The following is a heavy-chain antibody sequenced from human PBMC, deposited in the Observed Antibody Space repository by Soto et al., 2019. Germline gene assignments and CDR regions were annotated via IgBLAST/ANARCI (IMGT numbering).Heavy chain of an antibody. CDR2: ISYDGSNK. Sequence: GGSLRLSCAASGFTFSSYAMHWVRQAPGKGLEWVAVISYDGSNKYYADSVKGRFTISRDNSKNTLYLQMNSLRAEDTAVYYCARVFVHLVVVTAIQDDAFDIWGQGTMVTVSS. V-gene: IGHV3-30-3*01. D-gene: IGHD2-21*02. CDR1: GFTFSSYA. J-gene: IGHJ3*02. CDR3: ARVFVHLVVVTAIQDDAFDI.